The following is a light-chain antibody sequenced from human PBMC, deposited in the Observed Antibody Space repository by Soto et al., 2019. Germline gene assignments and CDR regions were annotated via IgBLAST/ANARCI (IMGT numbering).Light chain of an antibody. CDR2: DVS. V-gene: IGLV2-14*03. Sequence: QSVLTQPASVSGSPGQSITISCTGTSSDVGAYNYVSWYQHHPGKAPRFMIYDVSGRPSGVSNRFSGSKSGNTASLTISGLQAEDEADYYCTSYTTSDTLVFGGGTKLTVL. CDR1: SSDVGAYNY. J-gene: IGLJ2*01. CDR3: TSYTTSDTLV.